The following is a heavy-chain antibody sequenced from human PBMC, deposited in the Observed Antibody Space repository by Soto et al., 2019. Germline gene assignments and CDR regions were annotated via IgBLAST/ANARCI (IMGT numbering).Heavy chain of an antibody. Sequence: QMHLQESGPGLVKPSETLSLTCTVSGGSVTSDEDYWTWIRQSPGKGLEWIGYISNSGSTGYNPSLKTRLSMSVDRSKNQFTLRLTSVTGADTAVYFCATESGSTYGYFDHWGQGTQVTVSS. J-gene: IGHJ4*02. CDR1: GGSVTSDEDY. CDR3: ATESGSTYGYFDH. CDR2: ISNSGST. V-gene: IGHV4-30-4*01. D-gene: IGHD5-18*01.